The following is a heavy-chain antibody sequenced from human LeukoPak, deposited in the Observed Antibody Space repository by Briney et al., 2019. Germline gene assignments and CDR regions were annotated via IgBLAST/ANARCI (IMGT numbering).Heavy chain of an antibody. CDR1: GFTFSSYG. CDR2: IRYDGSNK. V-gene: IGHV3-30*02. D-gene: IGHD6-19*01. CDR3: AKDAQWLVPGVYFDY. Sequence: PGGSLRLSCAASGFTFSSYGMHWVRQAPGKGLEWVAFIRYDGSNKYYADSVKGRFTISRDNSKNTLYLQMNSLRAEDTAVYYCAKDAQWLVPGVYFDYWGQGTLVTVSP. J-gene: IGHJ4*02.